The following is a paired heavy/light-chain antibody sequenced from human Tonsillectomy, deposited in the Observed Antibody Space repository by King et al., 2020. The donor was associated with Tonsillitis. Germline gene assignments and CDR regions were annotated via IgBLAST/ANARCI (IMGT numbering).Light chain of an antibody. CDR1: SSNIENNY. Sequence: QSVLTQPPSVSAAPGQKVTISCSGSSSNIENNYVSWYQQLPGTAPKLLIYENNKRPSGIPDRFSASKSGTSATLGITGLQTGDEADYYCGTWDSSLSAGVFGGGTKLTVL. V-gene: IGLV1-51*02. CDR2: ENN. CDR3: GTWDSSLSAGV. J-gene: IGLJ2*01.
Heavy chain of an antibody. V-gene: IGHV4-34*01. CDR1: GGSFSDYS. D-gene: IGHD3-3*01. CDR2: INHGGGT. J-gene: IGHJ4*02. Sequence: QVQLQQWGAGLLKPSETLSLTCAVYGGSFSDYSWSWIRQPPGKGLEWIGEINHGGGTYYNPSLKSRVTISVDTSKNQFSLRMSSVTAADTAVYYCARGPSAISGVVITPPTYFDFWGQGTLVTVSS. CDR3: ARGPSAISGVVITPPTYFDF.